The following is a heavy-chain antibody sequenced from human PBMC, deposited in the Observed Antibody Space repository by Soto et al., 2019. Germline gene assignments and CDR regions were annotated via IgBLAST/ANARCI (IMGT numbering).Heavy chain of an antibody. CDR1: GYTFTGYY. CDR3: ARAYRNSADGRFGY. Sequence: GASVKVSCKASGYTFTGYYMHWVRQAPGQGLEWMGWINPNSGGTNYAQKIQGWVTMTRDTSISTASMELSRLRSDDTAVFFRARAYRNSADGRFGYWGQGTLVTVSS. J-gene: IGHJ4*02. V-gene: IGHV1-2*04. CDR2: INPNSGGT. D-gene: IGHD6-6*01.